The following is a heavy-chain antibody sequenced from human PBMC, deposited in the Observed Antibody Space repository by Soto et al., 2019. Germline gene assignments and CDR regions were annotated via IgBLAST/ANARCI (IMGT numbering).Heavy chain of an antibody. V-gene: IGHV3-23*01. D-gene: IGHD3-3*01. CDR3: ARWSYLDY. CDR2: ISGSDGKT. J-gene: IGHJ4*02. Sequence: LRLSWAASGLSFASYAPIWVRQAPGTGLEWISTISGSDGKTFYADTVKGRFSISRDTSQSTLYRQMNSLRADDTAMYYCARWSYLDYWGQGTRVTVSS. CDR1: GLSFASYA.